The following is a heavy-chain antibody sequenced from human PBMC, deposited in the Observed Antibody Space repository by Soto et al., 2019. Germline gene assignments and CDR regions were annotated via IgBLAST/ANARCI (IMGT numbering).Heavy chain of an antibody. D-gene: IGHD1-26*01. CDR1: GYTFTRYG. J-gene: IGHJ5*01. CDR3: ARLISGTYSDWFDS. V-gene: IGHV1-18*04. Sequence: QVQLVQSGAEVKKPGASVKVSCKASGYTFTRYGITWVRQAPGQGLEWMGWISADNAKTKYAQKIQGRVTMTTDTSTSTDYVELRSLRSDDTDVYYCARLISGTYSDWFDSWGQGTLVTVSS. CDR2: ISADNAKT.